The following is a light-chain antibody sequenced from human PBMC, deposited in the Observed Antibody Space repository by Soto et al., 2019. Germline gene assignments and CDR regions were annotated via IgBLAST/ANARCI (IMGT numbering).Light chain of an antibody. Sequence: QCVLTQPPSVSAAPGQKVTISCSGRSSNIGNNYVSWYQQLPGTAPKLLIYDNNKRPSGIPDRFSGSKSGTSATLGITGLQTGDEADYYCGTWDSSLSAGGVFGTGTKVTVL. V-gene: IGLV1-51*01. CDR3: GTWDSSLSAGGV. J-gene: IGLJ1*01. CDR2: DNN. CDR1: SSNIGNNY.